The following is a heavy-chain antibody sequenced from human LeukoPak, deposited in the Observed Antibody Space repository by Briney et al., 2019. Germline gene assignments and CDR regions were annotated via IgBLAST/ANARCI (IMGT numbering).Heavy chain of an antibody. J-gene: IGHJ4*02. CDR3: ARALGSPLDY. V-gene: IGHV3-74*01. Sequence: PGRSLRLSCAASGFTFSSYGMHWVHQAPGKGLVWVSRINDDGSTTTYADSVKGRFTISRDNAKNTLYLEMNSLRAEDTAVYYCARALGSPLDYWGQGTLVTVSS. CDR2: INDDGSTT. CDR1: GFTFSSYG. D-gene: IGHD1-26*01.